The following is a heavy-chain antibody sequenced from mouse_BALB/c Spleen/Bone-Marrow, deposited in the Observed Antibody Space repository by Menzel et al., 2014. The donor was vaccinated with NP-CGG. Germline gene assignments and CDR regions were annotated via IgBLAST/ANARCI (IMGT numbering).Heavy chain of an antibody. CDR3: ARGKYGYDY. V-gene: IGHV5-17*02. Sequence: EVKLVESGGGLVQPGGSRKLSCAASGFTFSSFGVHWVRQAPEKGLEWVAYISSGSSTIYYADTVKGRFTISRDNPKNTLFLQMTSLRSEDTAVYYCARGKYGYDYWGQGTTLTVSS. CDR1: GFTFSSFG. CDR2: ISSGSSTI. D-gene: IGHD2-10*02. J-gene: IGHJ2*01.